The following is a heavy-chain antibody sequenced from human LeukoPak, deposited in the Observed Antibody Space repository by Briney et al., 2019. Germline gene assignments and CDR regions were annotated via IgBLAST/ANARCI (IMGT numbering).Heavy chain of an antibody. CDR1: GGSISSYY. CDR2: IYYSGST. J-gene: IGHJ3*02. Sequence: PSETLSLTCTVSGGSISSYYWSWIRQPPGKGLEWIGYIYYSGSTNYNPSLKSRVTISIDTSKYQFSLKLSSVTAADTAVYYCARAYYYGSTGDYPGAFDIWGQGTMVTVSS. D-gene: IGHD3-22*01. CDR3: ARAYYYGSTGDYPGAFDI. V-gene: IGHV4-59*01.